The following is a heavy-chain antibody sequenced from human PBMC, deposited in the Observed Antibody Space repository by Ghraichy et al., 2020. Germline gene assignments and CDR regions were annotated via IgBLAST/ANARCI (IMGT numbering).Heavy chain of an antibody. CDR1: GFTVSSKY. CDR2: IYSGGST. CDR3: ARFLGGGSSPFDI. Sequence: GGSLRHSCAASGFTVSSKYMSWVRQAPGKGLEWVSVIYSGGSTYYADSVEGRFTISRDNSKNTLYVQMNSLRGEDTAVYYCARFLGGGSSPFDIWGQGTMVTVSS. V-gene: IGHV3-66*01. D-gene: IGHD3-16*01. J-gene: IGHJ3*02.